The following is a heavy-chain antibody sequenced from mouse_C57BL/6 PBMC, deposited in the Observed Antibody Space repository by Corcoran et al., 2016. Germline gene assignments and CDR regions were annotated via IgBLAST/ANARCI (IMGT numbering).Heavy chain of an antibody. V-gene: IGHV1-19*01. CDR2: INPYNGGT. CDR3: ARDYYSNYDAMDY. CDR1: GYTFPDYY. D-gene: IGHD2-5*01. Sequence: EVQLQQSGPVLVKPGASVKMSCKASGYTFPDYYMNWVKQSHGKSLEWIGVINPYNGGTSYNQKFKGKATLTVDKSSSTAYMELNSLTSEDSAVYYCARDYYSNYDAMDYWGQGTSVTVSS. J-gene: IGHJ4*01.